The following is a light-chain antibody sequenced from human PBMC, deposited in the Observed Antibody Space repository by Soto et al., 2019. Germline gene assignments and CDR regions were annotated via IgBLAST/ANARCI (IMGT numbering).Light chain of an antibody. CDR3: QQYNNWPPWT. Sequence: EIVMTQSPATLSVSPGERATLSCRASQSVSSNLAWYQQKPGQAPRLLIYGASTRATGIPARFSGSGSGTEFTLTMSSLQSEDFAVYYCQQYNNWPPWTFGQATKVDIK. J-gene: IGKJ1*01. CDR2: GAS. CDR1: QSVSSN. V-gene: IGKV3-15*01.